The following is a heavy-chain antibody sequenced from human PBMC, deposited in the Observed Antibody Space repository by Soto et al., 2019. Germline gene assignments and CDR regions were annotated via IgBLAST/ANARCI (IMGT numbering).Heavy chain of an antibody. CDR3: AREAV. J-gene: IGHJ6*02. CDR2: IKQDGSEQ. V-gene: IGHV3-7*05. CDR1: GFTFSGYW. Sequence: EVQLVESGGGLVQPGGSLRLSCAASGFTFSGYWMSWVRQAPGKGLEWVANIKQDGSEQFYVDSVKGRFTISRDNAKNSLYLQRHSLRAEDTAVYYCAREAVWGQGTTVTVSS.